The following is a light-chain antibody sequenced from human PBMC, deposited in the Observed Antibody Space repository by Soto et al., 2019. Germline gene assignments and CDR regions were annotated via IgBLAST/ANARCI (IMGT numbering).Light chain of an antibody. CDR1: SSNIGAGYD. Sequence: QYVLTQPPSVSGAPGQRVTISCTGSSSNIGAGYDVTWYQQLPGTAPKLLIHGNTNRPSGVPDRFSGSKSGTSASLAITGLQAEDEADYYCQSYDGSLSGWVFGGGTKLTVL. CDR3: QSYDGSLSGWV. CDR2: GNT. V-gene: IGLV1-40*01. J-gene: IGLJ3*02.